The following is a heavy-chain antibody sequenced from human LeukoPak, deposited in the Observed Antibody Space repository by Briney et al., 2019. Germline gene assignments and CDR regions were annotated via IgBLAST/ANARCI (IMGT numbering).Heavy chain of an antibody. CDR1: GFTFSSYA. J-gene: IGHJ6*03. CDR2: ISGSGGST. D-gene: IGHD6-6*01. V-gene: IGHV3-23*01. CDR3: ANEYSSSRGRGWYYMDV. Sequence: PGGSLRLSCAASGFTFSSYAMSWVRQAPGKGLEWVSAISGSGGSTYYADFVKGRFTISRDNSKNTLYLQMNSLRAEDTAVYYCANEYSSSRGRGWYYMDVWGKGTTVTVSS.